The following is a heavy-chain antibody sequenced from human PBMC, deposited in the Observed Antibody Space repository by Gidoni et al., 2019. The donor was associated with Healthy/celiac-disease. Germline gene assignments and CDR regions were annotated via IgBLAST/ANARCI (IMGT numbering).Heavy chain of an antibody. Sequence: QGQLVESGGGVVQPGRSRRRSCAASGDTFSSYAMHWVRQAPGKGLAWVAVISYDGSHKYSAASVKGRFTISIDNSKNTLYLQMNSLGAEDTAVYYCARDIRDWSDTEGDAFDIWGQGTMVTVSS. CDR1: GDTFSSYA. V-gene: IGHV3-30*14. J-gene: IGHJ3*02. D-gene: IGHD3-3*01. CDR3: ARDIRDWSDTEGDAFDI. CDR2: ISYDGSHK.